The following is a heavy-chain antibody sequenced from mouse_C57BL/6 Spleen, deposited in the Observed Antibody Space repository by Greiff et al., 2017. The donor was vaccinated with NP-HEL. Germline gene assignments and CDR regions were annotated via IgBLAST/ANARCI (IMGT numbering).Heavy chain of an antibody. D-gene: IGHD2-4*01. CDR1: GYTFTDYN. V-gene: IGHV1-22*01. CDR2: INPNNGGT. CDR3: ATIYYDYDVAY. Sequence: EVQLQESGPELVKPGASVKMSCKASGYTFTDYNMHWVKQSHGKSLEWIGYINPNNGGTSYNQKFKGKATLTVNKSSSTAYMELRSLTSEDSAVYYCATIYYDYDVAYWGQGTLVTVSA. J-gene: IGHJ3*01.